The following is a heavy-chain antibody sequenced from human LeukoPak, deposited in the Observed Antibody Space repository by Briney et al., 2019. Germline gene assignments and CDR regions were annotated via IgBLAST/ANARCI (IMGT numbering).Heavy chain of an antibody. CDR2: IYYSGST. D-gene: IGHD3-3*01. CDR1: GGSISSYY. CDR3: ARDGSVRTPYDFWSGYNNWFDP. V-gene: IGHV4-59*01. J-gene: IGHJ5*02. Sequence: SETLSLTCTVSGGSISSYYWSWIRQPPGKGLEWIGYIYYSGSTNYNPSLKSRVTISVDTSKNQFSLKLSSVTAADTAVYYCARDGSVRTPYDFWSGYNNWFDPWGQGTLVTVSS.